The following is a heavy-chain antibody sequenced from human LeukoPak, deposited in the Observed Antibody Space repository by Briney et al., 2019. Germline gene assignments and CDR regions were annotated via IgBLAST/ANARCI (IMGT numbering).Heavy chain of an antibody. Sequence: PSETLSLTCTVSGDSIRSYYWSWIRQPPGKGLEWIAHIHDSGSTSYNPSLKSRLTMSVDTSKNQFSLRLSSVTAADTAVYYCVRDLWGAGGTQYWGQGILVTVSS. D-gene: IGHD2-15*01. V-gene: IGHV4-4*08. J-gene: IGHJ4*02. CDR3: VRDLWGAGGTQY. CDR1: GDSIRSYY. CDR2: IHDSGST.